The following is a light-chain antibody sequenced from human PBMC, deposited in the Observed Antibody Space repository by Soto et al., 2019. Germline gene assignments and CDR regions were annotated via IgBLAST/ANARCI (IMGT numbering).Light chain of an antibody. V-gene: IGKV1-5*01. CDR2: DAS. CDR1: QTISSW. Sequence: ILMTQSNTTLSASVRDRFTITCLANQTISSWLAWYQQKPGKAPNLLIYDASTLERGVPSRFRGTGSGTEFTLTIDSLQPDDFATYYCQQFHTSSITFGQRRLLEV. CDR3: QQFHTSSIT. J-gene: IGKJ5*01.